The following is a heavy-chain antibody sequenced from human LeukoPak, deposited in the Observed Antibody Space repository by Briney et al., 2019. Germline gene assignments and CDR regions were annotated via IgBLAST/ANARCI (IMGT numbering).Heavy chain of an antibody. J-gene: IGHJ4*02. CDR3: ASRTVVVTAFDDY. CDR2: ISSSSSYI. CDR1: GFTFNSYS. Sequence: PGGSLRLSCEASGFTFNSYSMNWVRQAPGKGLEWVSSISSSSSYIYYADSVKGRFTISRDNAKNSLFLQMNSLRAEDTAVYYCASRTVVVTAFDDYWGQGTLVTVSS. D-gene: IGHD2-21*02. V-gene: IGHV3-21*01.